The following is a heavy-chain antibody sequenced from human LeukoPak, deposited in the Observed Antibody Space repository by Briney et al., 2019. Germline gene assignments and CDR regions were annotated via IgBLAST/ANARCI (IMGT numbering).Heavy chain of an antibody. V-gene: IGHV3-43D*04. CDR3: AKAMPQKTYYYYMYV. J-gene: IGHJ6*03. Sequence: GGSLRLSCAASGFTFDDYAMHWVRQAPGKGLEWVSLISWDGGSTYYADSVKGRFTISIDNSKNSLYLQMNSLRAEDTALYYCAKAMPQKTYYYYMYVWGKGTTVTVSS. CDR1: GFTFDDYA. CDR2: ISWDGGST.